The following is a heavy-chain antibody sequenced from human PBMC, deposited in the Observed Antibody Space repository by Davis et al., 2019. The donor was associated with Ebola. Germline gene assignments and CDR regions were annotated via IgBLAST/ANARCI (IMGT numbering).Heavy chain of an antibody. CDR2: IIPILGIA. Sequence: AALVKVSCKASGGTFSSYAISWVRQAPGQGLEWMGRIIPILGIANYAQKFQGRVTITADKSTSTAYMELSSLRSEDTAVYYCAVETTVTRLYYYYGMDVWGQGTTVTVSS. J-gene: IGHJ6*02. CDR3: AVETTVTRLYYYYGMDV. CDR1: GGTFSSYA. D-gene: IGHD4-17*01. V-gene: IGHV1-69*04.